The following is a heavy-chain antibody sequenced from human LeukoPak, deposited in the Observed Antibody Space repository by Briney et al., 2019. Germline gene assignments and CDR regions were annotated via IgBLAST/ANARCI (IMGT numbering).Heavy chain of an antibody. CDR2: ISSSSSYI. J-gene: IGHJ4*02. CDR3: ARVVLADYYDSSGYYPRPSANLY. Sequence: GGSLRLSCAASGFTFSSYSMNWVRQAPGKGLEWVSSISSSSSYIYYADSVKGRFTISRDNAKNSLYLQMNSLRAEDTAVYYCARVVLADYYDSSGYYPRPSANLYWGQGTLVTVSS. CDR1: GFTFSSYS. D-gene: IGHD3-22*01. V-gene: IGHV3-21*01.